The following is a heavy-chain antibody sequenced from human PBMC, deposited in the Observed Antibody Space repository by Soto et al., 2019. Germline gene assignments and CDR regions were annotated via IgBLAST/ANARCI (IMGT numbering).Heavy chain of an antibody. Sequence: QVQLQESGPGLVKPSQTLSLTCSVSGGSISSGGYYWSWIRQHPGKGLEWIGYIYYSGSTYYNPSPXSXXTTSVDTSKNQFSLRLNAVTAADTAVYYCVRGVIHWGQGTLVTVSS. CDR2: IYYSGST. V-gene: IGHV4-31*03. CDR3: VRGVIH. CDR1: GGSISSGGYY. D-gene: IGHD3-16*02. J-gene: IGHJ4*02.